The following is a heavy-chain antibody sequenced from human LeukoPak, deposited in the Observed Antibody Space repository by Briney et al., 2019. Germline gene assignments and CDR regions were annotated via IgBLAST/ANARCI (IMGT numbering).Heavy chain of an antibody. CDR3: ARVSYSSGFDY. CDR1: RYTFTDYY. J-gene: IGHJ4*02. CDR2: INPNSGGT. Sequence: GASVKVSCKASRYTFTDYYMHWVRQAPGQGLEWMGWINPNSGGTNYAQKLQGRVTMTTDTSTSTAYMELRSLRSDDTAVYYCARVSYSSGFDYWGQGTLVTVSS. V-gene: IGHV1-2*02. D-gene: IGHD6-19*01.